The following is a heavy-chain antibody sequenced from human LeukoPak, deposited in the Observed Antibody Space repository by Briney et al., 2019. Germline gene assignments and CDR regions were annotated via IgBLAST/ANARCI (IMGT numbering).Heavy chain of an antibody. CDR1: GVTFSSYA. D-gene: IGHD2-21*02. Sequence: ASVKVSCKASGVTFSSYAISWVRQAPGQGLEWMGGIIPIFGTANYAQKFQGRVTITADESTSTAYMELSSLRSEDTAVYYCASTYCGGDCYLIVVRGMDVWGQGTTVTVSS. V-gene: IGHV1-69*13. J-gene: IGHJ6*02. CDR3: ASTYCGGDCYLIVVRGMDV. CDR2: IIPIFGTA.